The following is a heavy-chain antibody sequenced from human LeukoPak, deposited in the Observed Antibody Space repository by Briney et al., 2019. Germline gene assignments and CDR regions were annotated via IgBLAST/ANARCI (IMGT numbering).Heavy chain of an antibody. V-gene: IGHV3-73*01. D-gene: IGHD2-2*01. CDR3: TRCVPAAMNWFDP. J-gene: IGHJ5*02. CDR1: GFTFSGSA. CDR2: IRSKANSYAT. Sequence: GGSLKLSCAASGFTFSGSAMHWVRQASGKGLEWVGRIRSKANSYATAYAASVKGRFTISRDDSKNTAYLQMNSLRTEDTAVYYCTRCVPAAMNWFDPWGQGTLVTVSS.